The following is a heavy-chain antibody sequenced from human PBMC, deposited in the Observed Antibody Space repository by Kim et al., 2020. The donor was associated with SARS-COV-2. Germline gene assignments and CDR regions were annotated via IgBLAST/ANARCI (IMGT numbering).Heavy chain of an antibody. CDR2: INSSSSDM. V-gene: IGHV3-21*05. D-gene: IGHD3-10*01. Sequence: GGSLRLSCAASGFTFSDYSFNWVRQAPGRGLEWNSCINSSSSDMHYADSVKGRFIISRDDAKNSLYLQMNSLRAEDTAVYYCARDKGLWGKSEFDYWGQGTLVTVSS. CDR1: GFTFSDYS. CDR3: ARDKGLWGKSEFDY. J-gene: IGHJ4*02.